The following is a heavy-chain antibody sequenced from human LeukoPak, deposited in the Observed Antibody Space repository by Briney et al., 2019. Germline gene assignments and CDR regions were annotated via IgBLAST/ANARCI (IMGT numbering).Heavy chain of an antibody. CDR1: GFTFSSYS. V-gene: IGHV3-21*01. D-gene: IGHD4-11*01. J-gene: IGHJ3*02. CDR2: ISTSSTYI. Sequence: GGSLRLSCAASGFTFSSYSMNWVRQAPGKRLEWVSSISTSSTYIYYADSVKGRFTISRDNAKNSLYLQMNSLRAEDTAAYYCARAPEGLLQSAFDIWGQGTMVTVSS. CDR3: ARAPEGLLQSAFDI.